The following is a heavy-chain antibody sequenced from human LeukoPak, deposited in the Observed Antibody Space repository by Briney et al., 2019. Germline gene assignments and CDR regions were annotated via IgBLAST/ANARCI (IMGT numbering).Heavy chain of an antibody. Sequence: SQTLSLTCTVSGGSISSGSYDWRWIRQPAGKGLEWIERSYTSGSTNDNPSLKSRITISVDTSKNQFSLKLSSVTAADTAVYYCARDRGVVPAAIPWFDPWGQGTLVTVSS. CDR1: GGSISSGSYD. CDR3: ARDRGVVPAAIPWFDP. CDR2: SYTSGST. J-gene: IGHJ5*02. D-gene: IGHD2-2*01. V-gene: IGHV4-61*02.